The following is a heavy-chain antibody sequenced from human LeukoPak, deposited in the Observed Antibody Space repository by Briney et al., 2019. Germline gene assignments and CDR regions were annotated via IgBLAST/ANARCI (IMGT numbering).Heavy chain of an antibody. CDR1: GFTFSSFA. D-gene: IGHD3-10*01. Sequence: GGSLRLSCAASGFTFSSFAMTWVRQAPGKGLKWVSAISGSASTYYADSVKGRFTISRDNSKNTLYLQMNSLRAEDTAVYYCAKEGVYYGSGSYYIPEYFQHWGQGTLVTVSS. J-gene: IGHJ1*01. CDR2: ISGSAST. CDR3: AKEGVYYGSGSYYIPEYFQH. V-gene: IGHV3-23*01.